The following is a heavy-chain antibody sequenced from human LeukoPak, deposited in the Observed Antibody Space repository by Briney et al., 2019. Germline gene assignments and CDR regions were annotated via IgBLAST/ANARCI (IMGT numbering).Heavy chain of an antibody. CDR1: GYTFTGYY. CDR3: AREGISSVRYSEALDY. CDR2: IKPNNGGT. V-gene: IGHV1-2*02. Sequence: ASVKVSCKASGYTFTGYYMHWVRQAPGQGLEWMGWIKPNNGGTNYAQKFQGRVTMTRDTSISTAYMELSSLTSDDTAAFYCAREGISSVRYSEALDYWGQGTLVTVSS. J-gene: IGHJ4*02. D-gene: IGHD1-26*01.